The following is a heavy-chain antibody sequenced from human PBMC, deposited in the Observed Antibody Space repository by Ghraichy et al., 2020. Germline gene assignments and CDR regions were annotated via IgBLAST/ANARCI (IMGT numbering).Heavy chain of an antibody. CDR3: TRVRDYIGTYAFDI. V-gene: IGHV3-49*03. J-gene: IGHJ3*02. CDR2: IRSKAYGGTT. CDR1: GFTFGDYA. D-gene: IGHD4-11*01. Sequence: GGSLRLSCTASGFTFGDYAMSWFRQAPGKGLEWVGFIRSKAYGGTTEYAASVKGRFTISRDDSKSIAYLQMNSLKTEDTAVYYCTRVRDYIGTYAFDIWGQGTMVTVSS.